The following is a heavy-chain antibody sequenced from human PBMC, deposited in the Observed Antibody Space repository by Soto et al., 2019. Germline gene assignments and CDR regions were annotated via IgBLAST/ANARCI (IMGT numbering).Heavy chain of an antibody. J-gene: IGHJ6*02. D-gene: IGHD5-12*01. V-gene: IGHV5-51*01. CDR1: GYSFTSYW. CDR2: IYPGDSDT. CDR3: ARVVATTFYYYYGMDV. Sequence: GESLKIYCKGSGYSFTSYWIGWVRQMPGKGLEWMGIIYPGDSDTRYSPSFQGQVTISADKSISTAYLQWSSLKASDTAMYYCARVVATTFYYYYGMDVWGPGTTVTVSS.